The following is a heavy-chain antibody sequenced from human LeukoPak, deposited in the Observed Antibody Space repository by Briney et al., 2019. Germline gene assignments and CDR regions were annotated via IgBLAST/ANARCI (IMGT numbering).Heavy chain of an antibody. CDR1: GGSISSGGYY. CDR2: IYYSGST. D-gene: IGHD4-17*01. Sequence: PSQTLSLTCTVSGGSISSGGYYWSWIRQHPGKGLEWIGYIYYSGSTYYNPSLKSRVTISVDTSKNQFSLKLSSVTAADTALYYCASFPLRGPLRRAFDIWGQGTMVTGSS. CDR3: ASFPLRGPLRRAFDI. V-gene: IGHV4-31*03. J-gene: IGHJ3*02.